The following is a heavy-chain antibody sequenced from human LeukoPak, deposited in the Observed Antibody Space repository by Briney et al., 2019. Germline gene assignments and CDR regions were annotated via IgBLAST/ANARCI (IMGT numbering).Heavy chain of an antibody. CDR1: GFTFNSYA. Sequence: GGSLRLSCAASGFTFNSYAMSWVRQAPGKGLEWVSAISGSGGSTYYADSVKGRFTISRDNSKNTLYLQMNSLRAEDTAVYYCAKDASRILRYFDWLLDYWGQGTLVTVSS. J-gene: IGHJ4*02. V-gene: IGHV3-23*01. D-gene: IGHD3-9*01. CDR2: ISGSGGST. CDR3: AKDASRILRYFDWLLDY.